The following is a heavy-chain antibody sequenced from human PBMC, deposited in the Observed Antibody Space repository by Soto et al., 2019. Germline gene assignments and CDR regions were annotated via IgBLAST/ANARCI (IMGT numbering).Heavy chain of an antibody. Sequence: SQTLSLTCAISGDSVSSTSAAWSWIRQSPSRGLEWLGRTYYRSKWYSDYAVSVKSRITINPDTSKNQFSLQLNSVTPEDTAVYYCAKDIRRCGGDCYAFDYWGQGTLVTVSS. D-gene: IGHD2-21*02. J-gene: IGHJ4*02. V-gene: IGHV6-1*01. CDR3: AKDIRRCGGDCYAFDY. CDR1: GDSVSSTSAA. CDR2: TYYRSKWYS.